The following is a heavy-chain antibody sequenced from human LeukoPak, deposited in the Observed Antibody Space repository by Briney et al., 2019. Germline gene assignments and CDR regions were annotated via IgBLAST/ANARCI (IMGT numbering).Heavy chain of an antibody. CDR1: GGSISSSSYY. CDR3: ARLAGTEIFDY. D-gene: IGHD6-19*01. V-gene: IGHV4-39*07. Sequence: SETLSLTCTVSGGSISSSSYYCGWIRQPPGKGLEWIGSIYFSGSTYYNPSLKSRVTISVDTSKNQFSLKLSSVTAADTAVYYCARLAGTEIFDYWGQGTLVTVSS. J-gene: IGHJ4*02. CDR2: IYFSGST.